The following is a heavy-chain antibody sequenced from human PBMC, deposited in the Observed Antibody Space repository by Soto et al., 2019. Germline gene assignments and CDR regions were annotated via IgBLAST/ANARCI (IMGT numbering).Heavy chain of an antibody. CDR1: GFTFSSYA. J-gene: IGHJ2*01. CDR3: AREENWYFDL. CDR2: ISGSGGGT. V-gene: IGHV3-23*01. Sequence: GGSLRLSCAASGFTFSSYAVSWVRQAPGKGLEWVSAISGSGGGTYYADSVKGRFTISRDNSKNTLYLQMNSLRAEDTAVYYCAREENWYFDLWGRGTLVTVSS.